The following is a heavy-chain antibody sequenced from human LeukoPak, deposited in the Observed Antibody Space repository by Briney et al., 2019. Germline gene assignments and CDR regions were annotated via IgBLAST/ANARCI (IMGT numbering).Heavy chain of an antibody. D-gene: IGHD3-3*01. Sequence: PGGSLTLSCAASGFTFSSYSMNWVRQPPGKGLEWVSSISSSSSYIYYADSVKGRFTISRDNAKNSLYLQMNSLRAEDTAVYYCATYDFWSAEFDYWGQGTLVTVSS. CDR2: ISSSSSYI. CDR3: ATYDFWSAEFDY. CDR1: GFTFSSYS. J-gene: IGHJ4*02. V-gene: IGHV3-21*01.